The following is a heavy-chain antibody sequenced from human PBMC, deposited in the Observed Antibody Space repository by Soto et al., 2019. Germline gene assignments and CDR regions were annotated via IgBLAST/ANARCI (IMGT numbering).Heavy chain of an antibody. V-gene: IGHV4-39*01. J-gene: IGHJ3*02. D-gene: IGHD5-12*01. CDR2: IYYSGST. Sequence: SETLSLTCTVSGGSISSSSYYWGWIRQPPGKGLEWIGSIYYSGSTYYNPSLKSRVTISVDTSKNQFSLKLSSVTAADTAVYYCARRASGYEEAFDIWGQGTMVTVSS. CDR3: ARRASGYEEAFDI. CDR1: GGSISSSSYY.